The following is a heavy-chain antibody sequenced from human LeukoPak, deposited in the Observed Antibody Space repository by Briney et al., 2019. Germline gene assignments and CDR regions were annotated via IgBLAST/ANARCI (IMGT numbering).Heavy chain of an antibody. CDR2: INPNSGGT. V-gene: IGHV1-2*02. D-gene: IGHD3-22*01. CDR1: GYTFTGYY. Sequence: ASVTVSCKASGYTFTGYYMHWVRQAPGQGLEWMGWINPNSGGTNYAQKFQGRVTMTRDTSISTAYMELSRLRSDDTAAYYCAREYYDSTGRKHAFENWGQGTMVAVSS. CDR3: AREYYDSTGRKHAFEN. J-gene: IGHJ3*02.